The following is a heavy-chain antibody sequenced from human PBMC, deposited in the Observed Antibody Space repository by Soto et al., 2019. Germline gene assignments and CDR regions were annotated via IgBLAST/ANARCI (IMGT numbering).Heavy chain of an antibody. V-gene: IGHV3-30*03. D-gene: IGHD1-26*01. CDR3: VQGASTAHQPLDS. CDR2: ISGDGNDK. J-gene: IGHJ4*02. CDR1: GFIFRNFG. Sequence: QVQLVESGGGVVQPGRSLRLSCAASGFIFRNFGMHWVRRAPGKGLEWVATISGDGNDKYCPDSMKGRFTISRDIFNNTLYLQLNSLRPEDTAGYHCVQGASTAHQPLDSWGQGGLVTVSS.